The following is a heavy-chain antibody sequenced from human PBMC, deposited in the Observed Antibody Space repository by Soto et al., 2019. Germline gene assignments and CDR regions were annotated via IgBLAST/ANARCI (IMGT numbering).Heavy chain of an antibody. CDR1: GFTFSSYA. CDR2: ISGSGGST. V-gene: IGHV3-23*01. CDR3: AREWDGDGYNSGWFDP. J-gene: IGHJ5*02. Sequence: GGSLRLSCAASGFTFSSYAMSWVRQAPGKGLEWVSAISGSGGSTYYADSVKGRFTISRDNAKNSLYLQMNSLRAEDTAVYYCAREWDGDGYNSGWFDPWGQGTLVTVSS. D-gene: IGHD5-12*01.